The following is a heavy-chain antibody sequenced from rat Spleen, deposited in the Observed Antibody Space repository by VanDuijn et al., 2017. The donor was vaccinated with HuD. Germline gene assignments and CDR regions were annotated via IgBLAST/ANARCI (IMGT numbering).Heavy chain of an antibody. Sequence: EVQLVESGGGLVQPGRSLKLSCVASEFTFNNYWMAWIRQAPGKGLEWIASITNPGDSTFYSDSVQGRFTISRDNAKSTLYLQMISLRSEDTATYYCARRNYVGSFFDYWGQGVMVTVSS. V-gene: IGHV5-31*01. CDR3: ARRNYVGSFFDY. J-gene: IGHJ2*01. D-gene: IGHD1-11*01. CDR1: EFTFNNYW. CDR2: ITNPGDST.